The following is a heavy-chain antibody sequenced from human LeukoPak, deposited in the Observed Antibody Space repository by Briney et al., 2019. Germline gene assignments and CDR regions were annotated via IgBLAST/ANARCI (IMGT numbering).Heavy chain of an antibody. D-gene: IGHD4-17*01. CDR1: GYTFTDYY. CDR3: ARDPVLTVATHWGFDP. CDR2: VDPEDGET. V-gene: IGHV1-69-2*01. J-gene: IGHJ5*02. Sequence: GASVKVSCKASGYTFTDYYMHWVQQAPGKGLEWMGLVDPEDGETIYAEKFQGRVTITAETSTDTAYMELSRLRSEDSAVYYCARDPVLTVATHWGFDPWGQGTLVTVSS.